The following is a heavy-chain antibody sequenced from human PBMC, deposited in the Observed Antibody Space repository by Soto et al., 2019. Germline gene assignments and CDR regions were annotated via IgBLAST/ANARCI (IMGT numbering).Heavy chain of an antibody. CDR2: ISGSGGST. J-gene: IGHJ4*02. V-gene: IGHV3-23*01. CDR3: ANTYYYDSSGYYPLDY. CDR1: GFTFSSYA. D-gene: IGHD3-22*01. Sequence: SGGSLRLSCAASGFTFSSYAMSWVRHAPGKGLEWVSAISGSGGSTYYADSVKGRFTISRDNAKNTLYLQMNSLRAEDTAVYYCANTYYYDSSGYYPLDYWGQGTLVTVSS.